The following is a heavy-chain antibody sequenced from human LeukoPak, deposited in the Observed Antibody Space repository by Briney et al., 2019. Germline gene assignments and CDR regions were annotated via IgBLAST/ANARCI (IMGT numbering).Heavy chain of an antibody. CDR3: ARASSPTIFGVVITQYYFDY. D-gene: IGHD3-3*01. J-gene: IGHJ4*02. CDR2: ISSSSSYI. CDR1: GFTFSSYS. Sequence: GGSLRLSCAASGFTFSSYSMNWVRQAPGKGLEWVSSISSSSSYIYYADSVKGRFTISRDNAKNSLYLQMNSLRAEDTAVYYCARASSPTIFGVVITQYYFDYWGQGTLVTVSS. V-gene: IGHV3-21*01.